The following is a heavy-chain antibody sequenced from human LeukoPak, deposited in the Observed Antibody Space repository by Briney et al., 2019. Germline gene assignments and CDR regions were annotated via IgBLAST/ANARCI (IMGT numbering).Heavy chain of an antibody. D-gene: IGHD3-10*01. CDR2: INPNGGGT. CDR1: GYTFTGYY. CDR3: ARARSQAGYYYGSGSYYNYNWFDP. Sequence: ASVKVSFKASGYTFTGYYMHWVRQAPGQGLEWMGWINPNGGGTNYAQKFQGRVTMTRDTSISTAYMELSRLRSDDTAVYYCARARSQAGYYYGSGSYYNYNWFDPWGQGTLVTVSS. J-gene: IGHJ5*02. V-gene: IGHV1-2*02.